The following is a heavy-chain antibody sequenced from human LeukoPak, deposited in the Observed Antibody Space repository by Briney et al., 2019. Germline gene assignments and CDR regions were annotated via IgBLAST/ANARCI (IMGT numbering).Heavy chain of an antibody. CDR2: INPNSGGT. CDR1: GSIFTDNY. J-gene: IGHJ2*01. D-gene: IGHD3-16*02. V-gene: IGHV1-2*02. Sequence: GASVKVSCKASGSIFTDNYMHWVRQAHGQGLEWMGWINPNSGGTNYAQKFQGRVTMTRDTSISTAYMELSRLRSDDTAVFYCAMDWGSYPENMHLWGRGTLVTVSS. CDR3: AMDWGSYPENMHL.